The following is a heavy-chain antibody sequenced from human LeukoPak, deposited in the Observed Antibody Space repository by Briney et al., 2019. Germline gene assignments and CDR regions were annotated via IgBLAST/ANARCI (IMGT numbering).Heavy chain of an antibody. CDR3: TRTVNSASDF. CDR1: GFTFSTYS. V-gene: IGHV3-7*03. J-gene: IGHJ4*02. CDR2: INQNGGVK. Sequence: QSGGSLRLSCAASGFTFSTYSMNWVRQAPGKGLEWVATINQNGGVKYYVDSVKGRFTISRDNAKTSLFLQMNSLRIDDTAMYYCTRTVNSASDFWGQGTLVTVSS. D-gene: IGHD4-23*01.